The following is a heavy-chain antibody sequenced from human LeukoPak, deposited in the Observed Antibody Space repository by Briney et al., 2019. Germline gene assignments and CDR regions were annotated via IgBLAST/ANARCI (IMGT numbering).Heavy chain of an antibody. V-gene: IGHV3-21*01. Sequence: RGSLRLSCAASGFTFSSHSMNWVRQAPGKGREWDSSIDSSRGYTYYADSVKGRFTISRDNTKNSLFLQMNSLRAEDTAVYYCAKGHRLCTRGNCNSQVDYWGHGTLVIVSS. CDR2: IDSSRGYT. CDR3: AKGHRLCTRGNCNSQVDY. J-gene: IGHJ4*01. CDR1: GFTFSSHS. D-gene: IGHD2-15*01.